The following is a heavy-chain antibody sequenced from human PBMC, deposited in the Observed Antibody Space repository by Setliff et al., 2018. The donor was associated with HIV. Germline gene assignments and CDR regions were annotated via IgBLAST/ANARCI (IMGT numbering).Heavy chain of an antibody. CDR3: ARDSRADILTGYYRGCFDP. Sequence: GGSLRLSCAASGFTFSTYAMSWVRQAPGKGLERVSSITGNSDYIYYGDSVKGRFTISRDNAKNSLYLQMNSLRAEDTAVYYCARDSRADILTGYYRGCFDPWGQGTLVTVSS. J-gene: IGHJ5*02. CDR1: GFTFSTYA. CDR2: ITGNSDYI. V-gene: IGHV3-21*04. D-gene: IGHD3-9*01.